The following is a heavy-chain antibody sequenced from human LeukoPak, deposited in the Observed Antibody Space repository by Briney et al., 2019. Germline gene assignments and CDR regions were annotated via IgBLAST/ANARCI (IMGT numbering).Heavy chain of an antibody. J-gene: IGHJ3*02. D-gene: IGHD1-1*01. CDR2: IGVSGTST. CDR1: RCTFGSYA. V-gene: IGHV3-23*01. Sequence: GGSLRLSCAASRCTFGSYAMGWVRQAPGKRLECVSAIGVSGTSTYYADSVKGRFTISRDSSKNTLYLQMNSLRADDTAIYYCAKERPGAYDIWGQGTMVTVSS. CDR3: AKERPGAYDI.